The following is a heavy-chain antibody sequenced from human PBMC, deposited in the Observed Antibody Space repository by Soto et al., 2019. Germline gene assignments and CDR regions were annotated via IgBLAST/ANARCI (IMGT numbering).Heavy chain of an antibody. Sequence: QVRLVQSGVEVRKPGSSVRVSCKASGGTFNTYAISWVRQAPGQGLEWMGGIIPIFGMSNYAQKFQGRVTISADEPTTPFYMELKSLTSDDTALYYCASVRGVQLTFGNHFESWGQGTLVTVSS. V-gene: IGHV1-69*01. D-gene: IGHD3-16*01. CDR1: GGTFNTYA. J-gene: IGHJ4*02. CDR2: IIPIFGMS. CDR3: ASVRGVQLTFGNHFES.